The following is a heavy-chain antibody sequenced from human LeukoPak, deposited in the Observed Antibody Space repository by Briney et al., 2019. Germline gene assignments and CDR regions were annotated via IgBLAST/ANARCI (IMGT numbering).Heavy chain of an antibody. Sequence: GSLRLSCAASGFIFSGSAMNWVRQARGKGLEWVSVIYSGGSTYYADSVKGRYTISRDNSKNTLYLQMNSLRAEDTAVYYCARVEQWLGVDWYFDLWGRGTLVTVSS. D-gene: IGHD6-19*01. V-gene: IGHV3-66*01. CDR1: GFIFSGSA. J-gene: IGHJ2*01. CDR2: IYSGGST. CDR3: ARVEQWLGVDWYFDL.